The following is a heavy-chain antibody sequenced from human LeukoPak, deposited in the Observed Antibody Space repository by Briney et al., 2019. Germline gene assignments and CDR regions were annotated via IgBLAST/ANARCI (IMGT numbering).Heavy chain of an antibody. CDR3: ARDPSPSASPPAFDI. CDR1: GFTFSSHG. CDR2: ISYDGSNK. Sequence: GGSLRLSCAASGFTFSSHGMHWVRQAPGKGLEWVAVISYDGSNKYYADSVKGRFTISRDNSKNTLYLQMNSLRSEDTAVYYCARDPSPSASPPAFDIWGQGTMVTVSS. V-gene: IGHV3-30*03. J-gene: IGHJ3*02. D-gene: IGHD2-2*01.